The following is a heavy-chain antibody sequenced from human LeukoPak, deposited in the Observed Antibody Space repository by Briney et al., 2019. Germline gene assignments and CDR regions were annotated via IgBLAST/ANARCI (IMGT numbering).Heavy chain of an antibody. Sequence: GGSLRLSCAASGFMFSTYGMHWVRQAPGKGLEWVAVISNDGNEEYHADSVKGRFTISRDNSKNTLYLQMNSLRAEDMAVYYCAKGSSIATRYYYYGMDVWGQGTTVTVSS. CDR2: ISNDGNEE. D-gene: IGHD6-6*01. V-gene: IGHV3-30*18. CDR3: AKGSSIATRYYYYGMDV. CDR1: GFMFSTYG. J-gene: IGHJ6*02.